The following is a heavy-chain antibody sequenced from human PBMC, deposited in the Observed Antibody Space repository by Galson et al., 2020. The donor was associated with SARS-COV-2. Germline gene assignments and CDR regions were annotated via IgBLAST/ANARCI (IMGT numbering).Heavy chain of an antibody. J-gene: IGHJ3*02. CDR2: ISAYNGNT. CDR1: GYTFTSYG. Sequence: GESLKISCKASGYTFTSYGISWVRQAPGQGLEWMGWISAYNGNTNYAQKLQGRVTMTTDTSTSTAYMELRSLRSDDTAVYYCARDRELLVVYANDAFDIWGQGTMVTVSS. D-gene: IGHD2-8*02. CDR3: ARDRELLVVYANDAFDI. V-gene: IGHV1-18*01.